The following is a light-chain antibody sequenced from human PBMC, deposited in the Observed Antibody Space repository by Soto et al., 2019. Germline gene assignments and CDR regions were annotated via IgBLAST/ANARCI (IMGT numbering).Light chain of an antibody. Sequence: DVQMTQAPSSLSASVGDRVTITCRASQGISNYLAWYQQKPGKVPKLLIYAASILQSGVPSRFSCSGSGTDFTLTISSLQPEDVATYYCQKYNSAASTIGGGTKGESK. CDR2: AAS. CDR1: QGISNY. V-gene: IGKV1-27*01. J-gene: IGKJ4*01. CDR3: QKYNSAAST.